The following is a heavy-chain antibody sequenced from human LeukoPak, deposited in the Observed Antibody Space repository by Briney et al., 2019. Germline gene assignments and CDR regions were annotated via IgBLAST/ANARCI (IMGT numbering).Heavy chain of an antibody. CDR1: GGTFTSYA. CDR3: ARVLGYCSSTSCQDNWFDP. Sequence: SVKVSCKASGGTFTSYAISWVRQAPGQGLEWMGGIIPIFGTANYAQKFQGRVTITADESTSTAYMELSSLRSEDTAVYYCARVLGYCSSTSCQDNWFDPWGQGTLVTVSS. CDR2: IIPIFGTA. J-gene: IGHJ5*02. D-gene: IGHD2-2*01. V-gene: IGHV1-69*13.